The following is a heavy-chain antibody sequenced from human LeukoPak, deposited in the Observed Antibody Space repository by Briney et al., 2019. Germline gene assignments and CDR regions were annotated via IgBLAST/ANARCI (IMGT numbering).Heavy chain of an antibody. CDR1: GYTFTGYY. CDR3: ARTVYYYDSSGYPRIDY. Sequence: PTASVKVSCKASGYTFTGYYVHWVRQAPGQGLEWMGWINPNSGGTNYAQKFQGRVTMTRDTSISTAYMELCRLRSDDTAVYYCARTVYYYDSSGYPRIDYWGQGILVTVSS. CDR2: INPNSGGT. V-gene: IGHV1-2*02. D-gene: IGHD3-22*01. J-gene: IGHJ4*02.